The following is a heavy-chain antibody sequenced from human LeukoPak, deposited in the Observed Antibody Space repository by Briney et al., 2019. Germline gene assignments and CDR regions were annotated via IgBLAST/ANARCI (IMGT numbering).Heavy chain of an antibody. J-gene: IGHJ4*02. CDR2: IKEDGGEK. D-gene: IGHD2-8*02. CDR1: GFTFSNAW. CDR3: ARGHWYVFY. V-gene: IGHV3-7*01. Sequence: GGSLRLSCAASGFTFSNAWMSWVRQAPGKGLEGVASIKEDGGEKYYVDSVKGRFTISRDNAKNSLYLQMNSLRAEDTAVYYCARGHWYVFYWGQGTLVTVSS.